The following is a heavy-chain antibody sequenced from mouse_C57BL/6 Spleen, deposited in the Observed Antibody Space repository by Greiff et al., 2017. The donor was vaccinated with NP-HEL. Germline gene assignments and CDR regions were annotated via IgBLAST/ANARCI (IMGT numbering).Heavy chain of an antibody. Sequence: VKLVESGPGLVQPSQSLSITCTVSGFSLTSYGVHWVRQSPGKGLEWLGVIWSGGSTDYNAAFISRLSISKDNSKSQVFFKMNSLQADDTAIYYCARKGAPITTVDYAMDYWGQGTSVTVSS. CDR1: GFSLTSYG. J-gene: IGHJ4*01. CDR3: ARKGAPITTVDYAMDY. D-gene: IGHD1-1*01. V-gene: IGHV2-2*01. CDR2: IWSGGST.